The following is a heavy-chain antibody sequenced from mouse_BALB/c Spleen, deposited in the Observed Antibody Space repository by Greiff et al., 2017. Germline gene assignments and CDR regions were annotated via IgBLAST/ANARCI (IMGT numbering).Heavy chain of an antibody. V-gene: IGHV5-6-2*01. CDR1: GFTFSSYY. D-gene: IGHD3-1*01. J-gene: IGHJ2*01. CDR2: INSNGGST. Sequence: EVQGVESGGGLVKPGGSLKLSCAASGFTFSSYYMSWVRQTPEKRLELVAAINSNGGSTYYPDTVKGRFTISRDNAKNTLYLQMSSLKSEDTALYYCARRGYGYYFDYWGQGTTLTVSS. CDR3: ARRGYGYYFDY.